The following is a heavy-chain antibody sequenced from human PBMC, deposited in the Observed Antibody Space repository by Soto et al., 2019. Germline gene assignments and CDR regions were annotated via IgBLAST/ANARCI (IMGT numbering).Heavy chain of an antibody. CDR1: GGSISSAGYS. CDR2: IYHSGST. Sequence: QLQLQESGSGLVKPSQTLSLTCAVSGGSISSAGYSWSWIRQPPGKGLEWIGYIYHSGSTYYNPSLKSRVTRSGDRSKNQFSLKLRSVTAADTAVYYCARGGSDSNYAEGYYCGQGTLVTVSS. J-gene: IGHJ4*02. V-gene: IGHV4-30-2*01. D-gene: IGHD4-4*01. CDR3: ARGGSDSNYAEGYY.